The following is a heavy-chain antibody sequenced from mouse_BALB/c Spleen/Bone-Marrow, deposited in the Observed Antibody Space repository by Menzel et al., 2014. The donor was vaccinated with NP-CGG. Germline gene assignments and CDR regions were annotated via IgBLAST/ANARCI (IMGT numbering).Heavy chain of an antibody. J-gene: IGHJ3*01. V-gene: IGHV1-26*01. CDR2: INPNNGDT. CDR1: GYTFTDYY. D-gene: IGHD2-10*01. CDR3: AKGAYYGNYEAY. Sequence: VQLQQSGPELVKPGASVRMSCKASGYTFTDYYMKWVKQSHGKSLGWIGDINPNNGDTFYNQKFKGKATLTVDKSSSTAYMQLNSLTSEDSAVYYCAKGAYYGNYEAYWGQGTLVTVSA.